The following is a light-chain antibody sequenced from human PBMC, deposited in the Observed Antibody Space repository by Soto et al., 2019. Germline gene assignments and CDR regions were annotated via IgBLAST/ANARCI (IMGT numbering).Light chain of an antibody. V-gene: IGKV2-28*01. J-gene: IGKJ1*01. CDR3: MQALQTPWT. CDR1: QSLLHSNGYNY. Sequence: DIVMTQSPLSLPVTPGEPASISCRSSQSLLHSNGYNYLDWYLQKPGQSPQLLISLGSTRASGVPDRFSGSGSGTDFTLKISRVEAEDVGVYYCMQALQTPWTFGQGTKVDIK. CDR2: LGS.